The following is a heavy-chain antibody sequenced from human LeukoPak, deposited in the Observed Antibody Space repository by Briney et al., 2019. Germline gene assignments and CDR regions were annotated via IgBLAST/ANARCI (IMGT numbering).Heavy chain of an antibody. D-gene: IGHD3-3*01. J-gene: IGHJ6*03. Sequence: PGGSLRLSCAASGFTCSSYSMNWVGPAPGKGGEWVSSISGSSSYIDYADSVKGRFTISSDNAKDSLSLQMNSLRAEDTAVYYCARDPADYDFWSGYYYYYYYMDVWGKGTTVTVS. CDR3: ARDPADYDFWSGYYYYYYYMDV. CDR2: ISGSSSYI. V-gene: IGHV3-21*01. CDR1: GFTCSSYS.